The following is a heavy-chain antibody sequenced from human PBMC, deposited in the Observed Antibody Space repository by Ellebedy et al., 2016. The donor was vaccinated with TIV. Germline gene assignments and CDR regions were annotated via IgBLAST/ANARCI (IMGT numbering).Heavy chain of an antibody. CDR1: GFTFSNYW. V-gene: IGHV3-23*01. CDR2: ISGSGGST. Sequence: GESLKISCAASGFTFSNYWMTWLRQAPGKGLEWVSAISGSGGSTYYADSVKGRFTISRDNSKNTLYLQMNSLRAEDTAVYYCAKTWELLIDYWGQGTLVTVSS. CDR3: AKTWELLIDY. J-gene: IGHJ4*02. D-gene: IGHD1-26*01.